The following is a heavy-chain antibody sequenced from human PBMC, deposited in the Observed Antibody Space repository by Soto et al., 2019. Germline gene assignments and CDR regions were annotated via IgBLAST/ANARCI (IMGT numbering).Heavy chain of an antibody. Sequence: QVQLVQSGAEVKKPGASVKVSCKASGYTFTRYAMHWVRQAPGQRPEWMGWINAGNGNTKYSQKFQGRVTITTDTSASAAYMELSSLRAEVTAVYYCARDGAVAGDSNFDYWGQGTLVTVSS. J-gene: IGHJ4*02. CDR1: GYTFTRYA. V-gene: IGHV1-3*01. CDR3: ARDGAVAGDSNFDY. D-gene: IGHD6-19*01. CDR2: INAGNGNT.